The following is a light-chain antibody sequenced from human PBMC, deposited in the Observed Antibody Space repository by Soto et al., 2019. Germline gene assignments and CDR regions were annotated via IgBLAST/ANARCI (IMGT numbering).Light chain of an antibody. J-gene: IGKJ1*01. CDR2: KVY. CDR1: QSLVHNDGNTY. Sequence: DIVMTQTPLSSPVTLGQAASISCRSSQSLVHNDGNTYLSWFQQRPGQPPRLLIYKVYDRFSGVPDRFSGSGAGTDFTLTISRVEAGDVGVYYCMQATQSSLTFGQGTKVEI. V-gene: IGKV2-24*01. CDR3: MQATQSSLT.